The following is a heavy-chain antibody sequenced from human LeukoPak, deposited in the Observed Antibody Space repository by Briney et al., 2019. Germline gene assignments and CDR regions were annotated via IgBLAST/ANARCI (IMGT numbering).Heavy chain of an antibody. Sequence: SETLSLTCAVYGESFSGYYWSWIRQPPGEGLEWIAEIKHSGSTNYSPSLKSRVTISIDTSKNQFSLKLSSVTAADTAVYYCASSRHYDSSGYWMYYFDFWGQGTLVTVSS. J-gene: IGHJ4*02. D-gene: IGHD3-22*01. CDR3: ASSRHYDSSGYWMYYFDF. CDR1: GESFSGYY. CDR2: IKHSGST. V-gene: IGHV4-34*01.